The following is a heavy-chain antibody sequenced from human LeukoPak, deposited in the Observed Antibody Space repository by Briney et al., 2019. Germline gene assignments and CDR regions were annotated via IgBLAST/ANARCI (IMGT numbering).Heavy chain of an antibody. CDR2: IYTSGST. J-gene: IGHJ4*02. CDR3: ARGGKIPSFDY. CDR1: GGSISSYY. V-gene: IGHV4-4*07. Sequence: PSETLSLTCTVSGGSISSYYWSWLRQRAGKGLEWIGRIYTSGSTNYNPSLKSRVTMSVDTSKNQFSLKLSSVTAADTAVYYCARGGKIPSFDYWGQGTLVTVFS. D-gene: IGHD4-23*01.